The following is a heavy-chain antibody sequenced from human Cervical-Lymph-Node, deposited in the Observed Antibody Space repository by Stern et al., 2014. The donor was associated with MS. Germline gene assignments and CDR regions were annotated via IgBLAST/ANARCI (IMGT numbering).Heavy chain of an antibody. J-gene: IGHJ4*02. CDR2: IYTGGST. CDR1: GGSISSGSSY. D-gene: IGHD1-26*01. CDR3: ARYEADDYTVGATEN. Sequence: QVQLQESGPGLVKPSQTLSLTCTVSGGSISSGSSYWSWLRQPAGKGLEWIGRIYTGGSTNYNPSLKSRVTISVDTSKNKFFLKLSLVTAADTAVYYCARYEADDYTVGATENWGQGTLVTVSS. V-gene: IGHV4-61*02.